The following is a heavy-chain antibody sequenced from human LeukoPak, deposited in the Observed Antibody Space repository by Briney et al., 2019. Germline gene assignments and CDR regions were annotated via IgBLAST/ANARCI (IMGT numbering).Heavy chain of an antibody. CDR2: LYYSGST. Sequence: SETLSLTCTVSGDSIRSYYWSWIRQPPGKGLEWIGYLYYSGSTNYNPSLKSRATISVDTSKNQFSLKLSSVTAADTAVYYCAREGINSRSWGDFDYWGQGTLVTVSS. J-gene: IGHJ4*02. CDR3: AREGINSRSWGDFDY. V-gene: IGHV4-59*12. D-gene: IGHD3-16*01. CDR1: GDSIRSYY.